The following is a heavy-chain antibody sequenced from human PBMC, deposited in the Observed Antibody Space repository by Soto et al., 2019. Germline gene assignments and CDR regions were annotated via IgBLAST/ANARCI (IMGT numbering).Heavy chain of an antibody. D-gene: IGHD2-15*01. CDR1: GGTFSSYA. Sequence: QVQLVQSGAEVKKPGSSVKVSCKASGGTFSSYAISWVRQAPGQGLEWMGGIIPIFGTANYAQKFQGRVTITADESTSTAYMELSSLRSEDTAMHFCARHPGGRGYYYGMDVWGQGTTVTVSS. CDR3: ARHPGGRGYYYGMDV. V-gene: IGHV1-69*12. J-gene: IGHJ6*02. CDR2: IIPIFGTA.